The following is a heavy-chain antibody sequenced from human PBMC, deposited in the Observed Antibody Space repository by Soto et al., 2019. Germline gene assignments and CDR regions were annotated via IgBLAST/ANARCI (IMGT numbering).Heavy chain of an antibody. CDR1: GSPFTSYA. Sequence: SVKVTCKASGSPFTSYAIQWVRQAPGQRLEWMGWINPCNGNTKYSQKFQCRVTITRAPSSSTAYMELRSLRSEDTAVYYCARHAVGTLGYYYYGMDVWRQATTVIFTS. V-gene: IGHV1-3*01. J-gene: IGHJ6*02. D-gene: IGHD1-26*01. CDR2: INPCNGNT. CDR3: ARHAVGTLGYYYYGMDV.